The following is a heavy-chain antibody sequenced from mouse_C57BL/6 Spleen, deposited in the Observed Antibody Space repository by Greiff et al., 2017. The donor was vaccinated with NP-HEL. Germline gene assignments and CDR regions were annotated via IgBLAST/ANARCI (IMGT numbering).Heavy chain of an antibody. CDR3: ARDLGAWFAY. CDR1: GFTFSSYA. V-gene: IGHV5-4*01. CDR2: ISDGGSYT. D-gene: IGHD3-3*01. Sequence: EVQGVESGGGLVKPGGSLKLSCAASGFTFSSYAMSWVRQTPEKRLEWVATISDGGSYTYYPDKVKGRFTISRDNVKNTLYLQMSHLKSEDTAMYYCARDLGAWFAYWGQGTLVTVSA. J-gene: IGHJ3*01.